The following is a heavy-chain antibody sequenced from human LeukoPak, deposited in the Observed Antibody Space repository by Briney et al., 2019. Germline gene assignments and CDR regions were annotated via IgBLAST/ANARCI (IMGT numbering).Heavy chain of an antibody. CDR3: ARRRSDSSGSPYNWFDP. J-gene: IGHJ5*02. Sequence: SETLSLTCTVSGGSISSSSYYWGWIRQPPGKGLEWIGSIYYSGSTYYNPSLKSRVTISVDTSKNQFSLKLSSVTAADTAVYYCARRRSDSSGSPYNWFDPWGQGTLVTVSS. D-gene: IGHD3-22*01. V-gene: IGHV4-39*01. CDR2: IYYSGST. CDR1: GGSISSSSYY.